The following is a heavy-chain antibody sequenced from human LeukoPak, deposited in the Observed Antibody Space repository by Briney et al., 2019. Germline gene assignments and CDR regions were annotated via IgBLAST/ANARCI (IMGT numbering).Heavy chain of an antibody. CDR3: AKVLSWYGGFDI. Sequence: PGGSLRLSCAASGFTFNNFAMHWVRQAPGKGLELVAVISYDGNNKYYADSVRGRFTISRDNSKNTLSLQMNSLRGEDTAVYYCAKVLSWYGGFDIWGQGTMVTVSS. D-gene: IGHD6-13*01. CDR1: GFTFNNFA. CDR2: ISYDGNNK. V-gene: IGHV3-30*18. J-gene: IGHJ3*02.